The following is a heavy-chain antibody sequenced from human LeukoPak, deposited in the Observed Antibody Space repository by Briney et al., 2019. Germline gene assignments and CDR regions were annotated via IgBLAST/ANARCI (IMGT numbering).Heavy chain of an antibody. J-gene: IGHJ6*02. CDR1: GGSISSYY. V-gene: IGHV4-59*01. Sequence: SETLSLTCTVSGGSISSYYWSWIRQPPGKGLEWIGYIYYSGSTNYNPSLKSRVTISVDTSKNQFSLKLSSVTAADTAVYYCARVGYSYGSAFYYYYGMDVWGQGTTVTVSS. CDR2: IYYSGST. CDR3: ARVGYSYGSAFYYYYGMDV. D-gene: IGHD5-18*01.